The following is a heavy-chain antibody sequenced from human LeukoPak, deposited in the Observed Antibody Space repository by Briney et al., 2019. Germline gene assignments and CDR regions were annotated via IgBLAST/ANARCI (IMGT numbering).Heavy chain of an antibody. CDR3: ARDFSPSMFDY. D-gene: IGHD2/OR15-2a*01. V-gene: IGHV3-74*01. Sequence: GESLSLSCAPSGFTFSSYWMHWVRQLPGKGLVWVSRISTDGSTTGYADSVKGRFTISRDNAKNTLYLQMKSLRDEDTAVYYCARDFSPSMFDYWGQGTLVTVTS. CDR2: ISTDGSTT. CDR1: GFTFSSYW. J-gene: IGHJ4*02.